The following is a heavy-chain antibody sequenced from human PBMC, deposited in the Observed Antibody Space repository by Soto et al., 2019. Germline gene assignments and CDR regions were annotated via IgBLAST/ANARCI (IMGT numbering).Heavy chain of an antibody. Sequence: SETLSLTCTVSGGSVSSYYWSWIRQPPGKGLEWIGYIYDSGSTNYNPSLKRRVTIPIDTSKNQFSLKLNSVTAADTAVYYCEKRHGNSPYHDAFALWGQATVVTVS. CDR1: GGSVSSYY. J-gene: IGHJ3*01. V-gene: IGHV4-59*02. D-gene: IGHD1-26*01. CDR2: IYDSGST. CDR3: EKRHGNSPYHDAFAL.